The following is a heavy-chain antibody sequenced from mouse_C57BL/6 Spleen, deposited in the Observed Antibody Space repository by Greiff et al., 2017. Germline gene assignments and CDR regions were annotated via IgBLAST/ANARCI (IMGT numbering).Heavy chain of an antibody. V-gene: IGHV1-54*01. CDR1: GYAFTNYL. Sequence: VQLQQSGAELVRPGTSVKVSCKASGYAFTNYLIEWVKQRPGQGLEWIGVLNPGSGGTNYNEKFKGKATLTADKSSSTAYMQLSSLTSEDSAVYFCARYDGYYGDAMDYWGQGTSVTVSS. CDR3: ARYDGYYGDAMDY. J-gene: IGHJ4*01. D-gene: IGHD2-3*01. CDR2: LNPGSGGT.